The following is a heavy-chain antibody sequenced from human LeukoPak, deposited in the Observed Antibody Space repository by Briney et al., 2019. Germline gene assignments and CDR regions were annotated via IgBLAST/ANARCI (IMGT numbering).Heavy chain of an antibody. D-gene: IGHD5-24*01. CDR1: GFTFSSYS. CDR2: ISSSGTTI. Sequence: GGSLRLSCAASGFTFSSYSMNWVRHTPGKGLQWGSYISSSGTTIYYADSVKGRFTISRDNVKNSLYLQMDSLRDEDTAIYYCARMDRGAYNSPYYFDYWGQGALVTVSS. J-gene: IGHJ4*02. V-gene: IGHV3-48*02. CDR3: ARMDRGAYNSPYYFDY.